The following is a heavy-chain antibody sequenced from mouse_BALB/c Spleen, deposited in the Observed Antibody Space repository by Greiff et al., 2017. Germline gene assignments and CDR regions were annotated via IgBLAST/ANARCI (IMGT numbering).Heavy chain of an antibody. J-gene: IGHJ3*01. CDR2: FDPFNGGT. V-gene: IGHV1S135*01. CDR1: GYSFTSYY. Sequence: EVQLHQSEPELLKPGASVKISCKASGYSFTSYYMPWVKQSHGKSLGWIAYFDPFNGGTSYNQKFKGKATLTVDKSSSTAYMHRSSLTSEDSAVYYCAREGGGFAYWGQGTLVTVSA. CDR3: AREGGGFAY.